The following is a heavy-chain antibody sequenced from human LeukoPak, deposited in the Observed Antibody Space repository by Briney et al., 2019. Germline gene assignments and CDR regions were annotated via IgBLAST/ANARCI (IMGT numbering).Heavy chain of an antibody. J-gene: IGHJ5*02. V-gene: IGHV4-4*02. CDR2: IYHSGST. CDR1: GGSISSSNW. D-gene: IGHD6-13*01. CDR3: ARELRRPPAAASS. Sequence: SETLSLTCAVSGGSISSSNWWSWVRQPPGKGLEWIGEIYHSGSTNYNPSLKSRVTISVDKSKNQFSLKLSSVTAADTAVYYCARELRRPPAAASSWGQGTLVTVSS.